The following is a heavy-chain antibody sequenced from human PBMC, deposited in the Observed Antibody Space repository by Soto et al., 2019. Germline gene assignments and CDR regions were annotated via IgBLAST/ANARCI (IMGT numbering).Heavy chain of an antibody. Sequence: SETLSLTCTVSGGSISSYYWSWIRQPPGKGLEWIGYIYYSGSTNYNPSLKSRVTISVDTSKNQFSLKLSSVTAADTAVYYCERQYGGSYADYWGQGTLVTVSS. CDR1: GGSISSYY. V-gene: IGHV4-59*08. D-gene: IGHD1-26*01. CDR2: IYYSGST. J-gene: IGHJ4*02. CDR3: ERQYGGSYADY.